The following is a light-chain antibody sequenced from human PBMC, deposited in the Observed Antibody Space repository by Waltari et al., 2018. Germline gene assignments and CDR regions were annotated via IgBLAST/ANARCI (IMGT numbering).Light chain of an antibody. CDR2: GVT. CDR3: CSYAGSYTWV. V-gene: IGLV2-11*01. CDR1: SSDVGGYNY. J-gene: IGLJ3*02. Sequence: QSALTQPRSVSGSPGQSVTIACTGTSSDVGGYNYVSWYQQHPGKAPKFMIYGVTKRPSGVPDRFSGSKSGNTASLTISGLQPEDEADYYCCSYAGSYTWVFGGGTKLTVL.